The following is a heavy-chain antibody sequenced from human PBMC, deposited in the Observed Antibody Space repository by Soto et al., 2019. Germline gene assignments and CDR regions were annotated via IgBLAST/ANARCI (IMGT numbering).Heavy chain of an antibody. CDR2: ISYDGSNK. V-gene: IGHV3-30-3*01. J-gene: IGHJ3*02. CDR3: ARDSPAFDI. CDR1: GFTFSSYA. Sequence: LRLSCAASGFTFSSYAMHWVRQAPGKGLEWVAVISYDGSNKYYADSVKGRFTISRDNSKNTLYLQMNSLRAEDTAVYYCARDSPAFDIWGQGTMVTVSS.